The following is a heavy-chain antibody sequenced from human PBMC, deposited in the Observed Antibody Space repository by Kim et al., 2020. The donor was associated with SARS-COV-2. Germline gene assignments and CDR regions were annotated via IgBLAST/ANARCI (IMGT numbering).Heavy chain of an antibody. D-gene: IGHD1-20*01. Sequence: YYANSAKDRLTISRDNSKNTLYLQMGSMRAEDMAVFYCARRITGTKAVDYWGQGTLVTVSS. CDR3: ARRITGTKAVDY. J-gene: IGHJ4*02. V-gene: IGHV3-64*01.